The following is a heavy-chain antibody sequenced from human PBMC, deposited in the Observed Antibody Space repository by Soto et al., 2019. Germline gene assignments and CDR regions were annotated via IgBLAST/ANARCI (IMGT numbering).Heavy chain of an antibody. V-gene: IGHV3-33*01. CDR2: ISYDGNDK. Sequence: QMRLVESGGGVVQPGRSLRLSCAASGFNLRTFGMHWVRQAPGQGLEWVALISYDGNDKEYADSVKGRFTISRDNSQKTLSLQMNSLRGEDTAIYYCARGAGWLQFFSGGQGTLVTVSS. CDR3: ARGAGWLQFFS. CDR1: GFNLRTFG. D-gene: IGHD5-12*01. J-gene: IGHJ4*02.